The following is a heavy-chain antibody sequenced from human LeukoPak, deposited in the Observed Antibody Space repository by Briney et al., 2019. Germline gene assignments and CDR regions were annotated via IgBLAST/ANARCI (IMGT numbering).Heavy chain of an antibody. CDR3: AKQELLSAYDAFDI. D-gene: IGHD2-15*01. V-gene: IGHV6-1*01. J-gene: IGHJ3*02. CDR2: TYYRSKWYN. CDR1: GDSFSSNSAA. Sequence: SQTLSLTCAISGDSFSSNSAAWNWIRQSPSRGLEWLGRTYYRSKWYNDYAVSVRSRITINPDTSKNQFSLQLNSVTPEDTAVYYCAKQELLSAYDAFDIWGQGTMVTVSS.